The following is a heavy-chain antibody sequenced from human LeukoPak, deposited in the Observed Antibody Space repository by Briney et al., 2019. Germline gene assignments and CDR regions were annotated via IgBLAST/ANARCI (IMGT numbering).Heavy chain of an antibody. CDR2: IYYSGST. D-gene: IGHD2-2*01. V-gene: IGHV4-59*08. CDR1: GGSISSYY. CDR3: ARSPRAYCSSTSCYAGHFDS. J-gene: IGHJ4*02. Sequence: SETLSLTCTVSGGSISSYYWSWIRQPPGKGLEWIGYIYYSGSTNYNPSLESRVTMPVDTSKNQFSLKLSSVTAADTAVYYCARSPRAYCSSTSCYAGHFDSWGQGTLVTVSS.